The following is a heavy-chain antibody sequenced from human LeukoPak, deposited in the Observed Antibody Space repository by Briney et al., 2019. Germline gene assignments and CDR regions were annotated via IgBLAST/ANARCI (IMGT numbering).Heavy chain of an antibody. CDR1: GFTFSNAW. CDR3: TTDHPYGDYEFGY. J-gene: IGHJ4*02. Sequence: GGSLRLSCAASGFTFSNAWMSWVRQAPGKGLEWVGRIKSKTDGGTTDYAAPVKGRFTISRDDSKNTLYLQMNSLKTEDTAVYYCTTDHPYGDYEFGYWGQGTLVTVSS. D-gene: IGHD4-17*01. CDR2: IKSKTDGGTT. V-gene: IGHV3-15*01.